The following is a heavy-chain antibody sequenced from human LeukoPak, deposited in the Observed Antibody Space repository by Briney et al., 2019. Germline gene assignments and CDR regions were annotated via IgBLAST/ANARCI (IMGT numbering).Heavy chain of an antibody. CDR1: GFTFSSYW. CDR3: ARVGWPGGYCSGGSCYEFFYMDV. CDR2: IKQDGSEK. V-gene: IGHV3-7*01. J-gene: IGHJ6*03. D-gene: IGHD2-15*01. Sequence: GGSLRLSCAASGFTFSSYWMSWVPQAPGKWLEWVANIKQDGSEKYYVDSVKGRFTISRDNAKNSLYLQMNSLRAEDTAVYYCARVGWPGGYCSGGSCYEFFYMDVWGKGTTVTVSS.